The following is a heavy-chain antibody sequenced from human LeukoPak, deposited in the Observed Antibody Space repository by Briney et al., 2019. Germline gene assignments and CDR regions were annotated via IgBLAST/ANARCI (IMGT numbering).Heavy chain of an antibody. CDR1: GFRFSSYA. D-gene: IGHD2-21*02. J-gene: IGHJ4*02. CDR2: ISGSGSNT. V-gene: IGHV3-23*01. Sequence: GGSLRLSCAASGFRFSSYAMSWVRQAPGKGLEWVSAISGSGSNTFYADSVKGRFTISRDNSKNTLYLQMNSLRAEDTAVYYCAKHRPYCGGDCYFSLDYSRQGTLVTASS. CDR3: AKHRPYCGGDCYFSLDY.